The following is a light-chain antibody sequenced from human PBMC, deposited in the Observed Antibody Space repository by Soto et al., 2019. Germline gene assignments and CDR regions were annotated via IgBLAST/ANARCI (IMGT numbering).Light chain of an antibody. J-gene: IGKJ1*01. Sequence: EIVLTQSPGTLSLSPGERATLSCRASQGIGSTLAWYRQQPGQAPGLLIYDSNIRATGVPARFSGTRSGTEFTLTISGLQSEDFAVYYCQQYNKWPPWTFGQGTKVDIK. CDR1: QGIGST. CDR2: DSN. V-gene: IGKV3-15*01. CDR3: QQYNKWPPWT.